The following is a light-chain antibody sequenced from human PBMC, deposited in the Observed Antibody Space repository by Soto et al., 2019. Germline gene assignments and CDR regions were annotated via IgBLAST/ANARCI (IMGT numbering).Light chain of an antibody. J-gene: IGKJ1*01. CDR1: QDISNY. CDR3: KQYNSYSWT. CDR2: DAS. V-gene: IGKV1-33*01. Sequence: IQMTQSPPSLSASVGDRVTITCQASQDISNYLNWYQQKPGKAPKLLIYDASNLETGVPSRFSGSGSGTDFNFTISRLKPEDIATYYCKQYNSYSWTFGQGTKVDIK.